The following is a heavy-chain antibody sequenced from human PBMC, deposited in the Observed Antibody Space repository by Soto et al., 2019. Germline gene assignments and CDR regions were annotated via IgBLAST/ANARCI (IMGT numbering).Heavy chain of an antibody. CDR1: GYTFTSYD. Sequence: QVQLVQSGAEVKKPGASGKVSCKASGYTFTSYDMNWVRQATGQGLEWMGWMNTNSGNTGDAQKFQGRVTMTRNTSISTAYMELSSLRSEDTAVYYCARETSGSYRLAYGGQGTLVTVSS. D-gene: IGHD1-26*01. CDR2: MNTNSGNT. V-gene: IGHV1-8*01. J-gene: IGHJ4*02. CDR3: ARETSGSYRLAY.